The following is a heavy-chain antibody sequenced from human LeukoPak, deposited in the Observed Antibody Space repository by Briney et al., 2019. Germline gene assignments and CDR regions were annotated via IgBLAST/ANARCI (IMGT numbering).Heavy chain of an antibody. CDR1: GYSISSGYY. CDR2: IYHSGST. D-gene: IGHD1-26*01. V-gene: IGHV4-38-2*02. CDR3: ARAGGATTSFDY. Sequence: SETLSLTCSVSGYSISSGYYWGWIRQPPGKGLEWIGSIYHSGSTHNHPSLKSRVTISVDTSKNQFSLKLSSATAADTAVCYCARAGGATTSFDYWGQGTLVTVSS. J-gene: IGHJ4*02.